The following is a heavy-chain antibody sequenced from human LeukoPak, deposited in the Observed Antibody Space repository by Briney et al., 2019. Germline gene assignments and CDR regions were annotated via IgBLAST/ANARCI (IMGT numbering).Heavy chain of an antibody. CDR2: IKSRTDGGTT. Sequence: GGSLRLSCAASGFTFNKAWMSWVRQAPGKGLEWIGRIKSRTDGGTTDYAAPVKGRFTISRDDSKSMLYLQMNSLKNEDTAVYFCTVFYYDSSGYYEAIGYSYGKDVRGQGTTATVSS. CDR3: TVFYYDSSGYYEAIGYSYGKDV. CDR1: GFTFNKAW. J-gene: IGHJ6*02. D-gene: IGHD3-22*01. V-gene: IGHV3-15*01.